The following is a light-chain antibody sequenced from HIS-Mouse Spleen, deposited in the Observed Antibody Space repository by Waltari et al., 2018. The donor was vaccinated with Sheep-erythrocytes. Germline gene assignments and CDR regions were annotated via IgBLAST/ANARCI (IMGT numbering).Light chain of an antibody. Sequence: QSVLTQPPSVSEAPRQRVTISCSGSSSNIGNNAVNWYQQLPGKAPKLLLYYDDLLPSGCSDRFSGAKSGTSASLAISGLQSEDEADYYCAAWDDRLNGPVFGGGTKLTVL. CDR1: SSNIGNNA. CDR3: AAWDDRLNGPV. J-gene: IGLJ2*01. V-gene: IGLV1-36*01. CDR2: YDD.